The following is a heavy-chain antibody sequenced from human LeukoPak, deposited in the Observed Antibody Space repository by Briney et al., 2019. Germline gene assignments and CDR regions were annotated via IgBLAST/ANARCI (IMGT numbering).Heavy chain of an antibody. Sequence: ASVKVSCKASGYTFTSYDINWVRQATRQGLEWMGWMNPNSGNTGYAQKFQGRVTMTRNTSISTAYMELSSLRSEDTAVYYCARVRIAAANWFDPWGQGTLVTVSS. CDR1: GYTFTSYD. V-gene: IGHV1-8*01. J-gene: IGHJ5*02. D-gene: IGHD6-6*01. CDR2: MNPNSGNT. CDR3: ARVRIAAANWFDP.